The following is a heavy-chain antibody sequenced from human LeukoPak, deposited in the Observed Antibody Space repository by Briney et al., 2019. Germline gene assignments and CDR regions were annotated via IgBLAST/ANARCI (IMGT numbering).Heavy chain of an antibody. CDR1: GFTFSSYG. Sequence: TGGSLRLSCAASGFTFSSYGMSWVRQAPGKGLEWVSAIETGGASTYYADSVKGRFSISRDNAKNTLYLQMNSLRDEDTAVYYCARESGYHGSGFDPWGQGTLVTVSS. CDR3: ARESGYHGSGFDP. V-gene: IGHV3-23*01. CDR2: IETGGAST. J-gene: IGHJ5*02. D-gene: IGHD3-10*01.